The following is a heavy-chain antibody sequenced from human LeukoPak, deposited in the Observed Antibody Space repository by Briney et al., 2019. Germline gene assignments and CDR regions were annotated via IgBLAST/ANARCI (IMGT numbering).Heavy chain of an antibody. Sequence: GGSLRLSCAASGFLFGSHAMNWVRQAPGKGLEWFSGISGSGGSTYYADSVKGRFTISRGNSKNTLFLQMNSLRPEDTAVYFCARDPGGYFDYWGQGTLVTVSS. V-gene: IGHV3-23*01. CDR1: GFLFGSHA. CDR3: ARDPGGYFDY. J-gene: IGHJ4*02. D-gene: IGHD3-10*01. CDR2: ISGSGGST.